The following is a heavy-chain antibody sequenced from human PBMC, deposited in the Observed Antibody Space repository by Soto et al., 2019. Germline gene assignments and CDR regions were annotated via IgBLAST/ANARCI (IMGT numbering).Heavy chain of an antibody. CDR3: ATRITVFGLLIPPFDP. Sequence: PSETLSLTCTVSGGSISSYYWSWVRQPPGKGLEWIGYMYYSGSTNYNPSLKSRVPMSVYTCKNKFSLRLSSVTAADTAIYYCATRITVFGLLIPPFDPWGQGTQVTVSS. V-gene: IGHV4-59*04. J-gene: IGHJ5*02. CDR2: MYYSGST. D-gene: IGHD3-3*01. CDR1: GGSISSYY.